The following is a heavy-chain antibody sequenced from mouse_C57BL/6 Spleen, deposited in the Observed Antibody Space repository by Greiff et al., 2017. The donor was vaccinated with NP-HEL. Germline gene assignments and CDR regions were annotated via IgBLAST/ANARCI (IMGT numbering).Heavy chain of an antibody. V-gene: IGHV1-82*01. CDR3: ERGGERLLRQTSLYYLDY. CDR2: IYPGDGDT. J-gene: IGHJ2*01. D-gene: IGHD1-2*01. CDR1: GYAFSSSW. Sequence: VQLQQSGPELVKPGASVKISCKASGYAFSSSWMNWVKQRPGKGLEWIGRIYPGDGDTNYNGKFKGQATLTADKSSSTAYMQLSSLTSEDSAVYFCERGGERLLRQTSLYYLDYWGQGTTLTVSS.